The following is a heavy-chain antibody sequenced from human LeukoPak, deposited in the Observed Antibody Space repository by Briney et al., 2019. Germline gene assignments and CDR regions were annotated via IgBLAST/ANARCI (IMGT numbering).Heavy chain of an antibody. CDR3: ASSGPTIDAFDI. D-gene: IGHD2-15*01. CDR1: GGSISSYY. J-gene: IGHJ3*02. CDR2: IYYSGST. Sequence: SETLSLTCTVSGGSISSYYWSWIRQPPGKGLEWIGYIYYSGSTNYNPSLKSRVTISVDTSKNQFSLKLSSVTAADTAVYYCASSGPTIDAFDIWGQGTMVTVSS. V-gene: IGHV4-59*01.